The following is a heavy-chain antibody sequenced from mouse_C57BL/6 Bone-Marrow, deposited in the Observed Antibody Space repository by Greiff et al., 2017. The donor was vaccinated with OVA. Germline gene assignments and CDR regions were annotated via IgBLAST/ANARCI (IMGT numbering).Heavy chain of an antibody. CDR3: ARPAVDAFDY. V-gene: IGHV5-6*01. CDR2: ISSGGSYT. J-gene: IGHJ3*01. D-gene: IGHD1-1*01. Sequence: EVQRVESGGDLVKPGGSLKLSCAASGFTFSSYGMSWVRQTPDKRLEWVATISSGGSYTYYPDSVKGRFTISRDNAKNTLYLQMSSLKSEDTAMYYCARPAVDAFDYWGQGTLVTVSA. CDR1: GFTFSSYG.